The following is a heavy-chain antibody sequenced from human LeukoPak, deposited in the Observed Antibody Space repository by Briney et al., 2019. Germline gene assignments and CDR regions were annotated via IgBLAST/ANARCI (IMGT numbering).Heavy chain of an antibody. Sequence: GGSLRLSCAGSGFIFSNYAMSWVRQAPGKGLEWVSGIKGNGFDTYYADSVKGRFTVSRDNSKNTLSLQMNSLSAGDTAVYYCAKDTGPLMITFGGVVISYFDYWGQGALVTVSS. CDR1: GFIFSNYA. CDR3: AKDTGPLMITFGGVVISYFDY. J-gene: IGHJ4*02. V-gene: IGHV3-23*01. CDR2: IKGNGFDT. D-gene: IGHD3-16*01.